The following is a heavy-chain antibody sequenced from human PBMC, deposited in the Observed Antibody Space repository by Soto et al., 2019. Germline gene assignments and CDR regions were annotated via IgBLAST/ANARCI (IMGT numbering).Heavy chain of an antibody. Sequence: QVQLQQWGAGLLKPSETLSLTCAVYGGSFSGYYWSWIRQPPGKGLEWIGEINHSGSTNYNPSLKSRVTISVDTSKNQFSLKLSSVTAADTAVYYCARGPPVTMGRGAPDYWGQGTLVTVSS. D-gene: IGHD3-10*01. CDR2: INHSGST. V-gene: IGHV4-34*01. CDR1: GGSFSGYY. CDR3: ARGPPVTMGRGAPDY. J-gene: IGHJ4*02.